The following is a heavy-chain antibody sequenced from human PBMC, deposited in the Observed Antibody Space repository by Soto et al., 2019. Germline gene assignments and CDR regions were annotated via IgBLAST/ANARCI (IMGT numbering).Heavy chain of an antibody. CDR3: ARVVVVIPPGYYYAMDV. Sequence: PGGSLRLSCAASGFTFGSYSMNWVRQAPGKGLEWVSSISSSSSYIYYADSVKGRFTISRDNAKDSLYLQMNSLRDEDTAVYYCARVVVVIPPGYYYAMDVWGQGTTVTVSS. J-gene: IGHJ6*02. V-gene: IGHV3-21*01. CDR2: ISSSSSYI. CDR1: GFTFGSYS. D-gene: IGHD3-22*01.